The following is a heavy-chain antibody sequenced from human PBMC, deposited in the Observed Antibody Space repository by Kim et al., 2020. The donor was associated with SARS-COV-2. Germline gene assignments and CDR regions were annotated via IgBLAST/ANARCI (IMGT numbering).Heavy chain of an antibody. CDR3: ARVKYNWSQTHLDY. V-gene: IGHV4-4*02. D-gene: IGHD1-20*01. CDR1: GGSISSSNW. J-gene: IGHJ4*02. CDR2: IYHSGST. Sequence: SETLSLTCAVSGGSISSSNWWSWVRQPPGKGLEWIGEIYHSGSTNYNPSLKSRVTISVDKSKNQFSLKLSSVTAADTAVYYCARVKYNWSQTHLDYWGQGTLVTVSS.